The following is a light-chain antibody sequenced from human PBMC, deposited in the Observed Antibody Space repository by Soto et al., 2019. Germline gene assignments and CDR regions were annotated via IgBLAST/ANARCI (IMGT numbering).Light chain of an antibody. CDR3: QQVKSYPLT. CDR2: AAS. J-gene: IGKJ4*01. Sequence: DIQLTQSPSFLSASVGDRVTITCRASQGISSYLAWYQQKPGIAPKLLIYAASTLQCGVPSRFSGSGSGTEFTLTISSLLPEDFATYYCQQVKSYPLTFGGGTKVEIK. V-gene: IGKV1-9*01. CDR1: QGISSY.